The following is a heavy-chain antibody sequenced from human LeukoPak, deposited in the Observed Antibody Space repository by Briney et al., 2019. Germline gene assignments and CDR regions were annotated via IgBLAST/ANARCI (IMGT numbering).Heavy chain of an antibody. CDR3: ARKSTPETGVHSFDY. CDR2: IYPGDSDT. D-gene: IGHD7-27*01. Sequence: GESLKISCTGSGYSFTSYWIGWVRQMPGKGLEWMGIIYPGDSDTRYSPSFQGQVTISADKSISTAYLQWSSLKASDTAMYHCARKSTPETGVHSFDYWGQGTLVTVSS. J-gene: IGHJ4*02. V-gene: IGHV5-51*01. CDR1: GYSFTSYW.